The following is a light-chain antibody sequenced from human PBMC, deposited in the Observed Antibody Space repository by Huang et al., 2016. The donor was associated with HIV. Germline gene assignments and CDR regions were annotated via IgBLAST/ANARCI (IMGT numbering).Light chain of an antibody. Sequence: AIRITQSPSSLSASTGDKVSITCRASQDINTYLALYQQKPGKPPSLLIYATSTLQSGVPSRFSGSGSGTDFTLTITHLQSEDFATYYCQQYYSSPLTFGQGSQVEV. CDR3: QQYYSSPLT. CDR2: ATS. CDR1: QDINTY. J-gene: IGKJ1*01. V-gene: IGKV1-8*01.